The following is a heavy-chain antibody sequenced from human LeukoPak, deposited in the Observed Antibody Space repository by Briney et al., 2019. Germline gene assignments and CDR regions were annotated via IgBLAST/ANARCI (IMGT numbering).Heavy chain of an antibody. Sequence: ASVKVSCKASGYTFTSYGINWVRQATGQGLEWMGWMNPNSGNTGYAQKFQGRVTMTRNTSISTAYMELSSLRSEDTAVCYCARGEVEMATMDIDYWGQGTLVTVSS. V-gene: IGHV1-8*01. J-gene: IGHJ4*02. CDR2: MNPNSGNT. D-gene: IGHD5-24*01. CDR3: ARGEVEMATMDIDY. CDR1: GYTFTSYG.